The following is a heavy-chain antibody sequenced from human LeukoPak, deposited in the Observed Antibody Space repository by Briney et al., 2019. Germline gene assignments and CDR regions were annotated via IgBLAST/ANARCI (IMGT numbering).Heavy chain of an antibody. D-gene: IGHD6-13*01. V-gene: IGHV3-33*01. CDR1: GLTFSSYG. Sequence: GGSLRLSCAASGLTFSSYGMHWVRQAPGKGLEWVAVIWYDGSNKYYADSVKGRFTISGDNSKNTLYLQMNSLRAEDTAVYYCARDLLWRPLAAAGTVGFDYWGQGTLVTVSS. J-gene: IGHJ4*02. CDR3: ARDLLWRPLAAAGTVGFDY. CDR2: IWYDGSNK.